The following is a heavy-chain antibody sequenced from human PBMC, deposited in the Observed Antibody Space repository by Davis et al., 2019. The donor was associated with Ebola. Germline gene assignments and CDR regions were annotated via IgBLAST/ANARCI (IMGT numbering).Heavy chain of an antibody. D-gene: IGHD6-13*01. CDR2: IYWDDGK. CDR1: GFSLSTTGVG. CDR3: AHSPAAAGTFDP. V-gene: IGHV2-5*02. Sequence: SGPTLVKPTPTLMLTCTFSGFSLSTTGVGVGWIRQPPGKALEWLALIYWDDGKRYSPSLKSRLTITKDTSKNHVVLTMTNMDPVDTATYYCAHSPAAAGTFDPWGQGTLVTVSS. J-gene: IGHJ5*02.